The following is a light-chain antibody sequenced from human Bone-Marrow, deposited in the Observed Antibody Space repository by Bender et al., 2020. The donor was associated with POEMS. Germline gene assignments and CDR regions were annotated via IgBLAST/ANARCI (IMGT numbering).Light chain of an antibody. V-gene: IGLV2-14*02. CDR2: EVS. Sequence: QSALTQPASVSESPGQSITVSCTGDNTDLGPHSVVSWYQQHPGKAPKLMIYEVSNRPSGVSNRFSGSKSGNTASLTISGLQAEDEADYYCSSYTSSSTYVFGTGAKVTVL. CDR1: NTDLGPHSV. J-gene: IGLJ1*01. CDR3: SSYTSSSTYV.